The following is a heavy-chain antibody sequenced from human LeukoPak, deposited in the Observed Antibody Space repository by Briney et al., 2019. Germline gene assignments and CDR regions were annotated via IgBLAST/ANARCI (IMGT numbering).Heavy chain of an antibody. CDR2: IYYSGST. CDR3: ARDMGSVAGHDH. J-gene: IGHJ4*02. Sequence: SETLSLTCTVSGGSISSYYWSWIRQPPGKGLEWIGYIYYSGSTHYNPSLKSRVTISVDTPKNQFSLKLTSVTAADTAVYYCARDMGSVAGHDHWGQGTLVTVSS. D-gene: IGHD6-13*01. V-gene: IGHV4-59*01. CDR1: GGSISSYY.